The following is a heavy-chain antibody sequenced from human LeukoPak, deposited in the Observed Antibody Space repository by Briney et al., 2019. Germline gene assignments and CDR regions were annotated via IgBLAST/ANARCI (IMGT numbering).Heavy chain of an antibody. CDR3: AKRRSTSCYDP. Sequence: PGRSLRLSYAASGFTFSDYGMHWVRQAPGKGLEWVAVISYDGNSEYYADSVKGRFSISRDNSKDTLYLQMNSLRPEDTAVYYCAKRRSTSCYDPWGQGTLVTVSS. CDR1: GFTFSDYG. CDR2: ISYDGNSE. V-gene: IGHV3-30*18. J-gene: IGHJ5*02. D-gene: IGHD2-2*01.